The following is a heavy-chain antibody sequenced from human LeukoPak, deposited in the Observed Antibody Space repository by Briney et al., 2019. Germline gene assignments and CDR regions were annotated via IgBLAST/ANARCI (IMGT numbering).Heavy chain of an antibody. V-gene: IGHV4-31*03. CDR3: ARDVGATRQNWFDP. CDR2: IYYSGST. J-gene: IGHJ5*02. Sequence: SETLSLTCTVSGGSISSGGYYWSWIRQHPGKGLEWIGYIYYSGSTYYNPSLKSRVTISVDTSKNQFSLKLSSVTAADTAVYYCARDVGATRQNWFDPWGQGTLVTVSS. CDR1: GGSISSGGYY. D-gene: IGHD1-26*01.